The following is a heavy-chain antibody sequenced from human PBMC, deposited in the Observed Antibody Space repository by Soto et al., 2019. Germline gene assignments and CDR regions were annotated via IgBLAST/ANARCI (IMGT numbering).Heavy chain of an antibody. CDR2: IRSISNGGTA. CDR1: AFTFSSNS. J-gene: IGHJ5*02. Sequence: GGTLRLPCAASAFTFSSNSMRWVRQAPGKGLEWIGRIRSISNGGTADYAAPVKGRFTISRDDSKNTLFLQMDSLIPEDTAMYYCSTLFRSPPGGQGTLVTVS. CDR3: STLFRSPP. D-gene: IGHD3-10*02. V-gene: IGHV3-15*01.